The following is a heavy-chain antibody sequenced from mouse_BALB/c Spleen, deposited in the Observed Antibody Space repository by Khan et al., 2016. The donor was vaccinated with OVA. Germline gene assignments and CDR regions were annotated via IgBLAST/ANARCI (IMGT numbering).Heavy chain of an antibody. CDR1: GYTFSSYW. CDR2: ILPGSGNN. V-gene: IGHV1-9*01. Sequence: QVQLQQSGAELMKPGASVKISCKATGYTFSSYWIEWVKQRPGHGLEWIGEILPGSGNNNFNAKFKGKATITADTSSNLAFMQLSSLTSEHSAVYYCARGAGTAYGMDSWGQGSSVTVAS. D-gene: IGHD4-1*01. CDR3: ARGAGTAYGMDS. J-gene: IGHJ4*01.